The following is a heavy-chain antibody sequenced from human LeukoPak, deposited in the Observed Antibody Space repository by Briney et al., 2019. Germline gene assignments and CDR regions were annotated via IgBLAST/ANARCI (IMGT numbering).Heavy chain of an antibody. D-gene: IGHD4-17*01. Sequence: GGSLRLSCAASGFTFSGSAMHWVRQASGKGLEWVGRIRSKANSYATGYAASVKGRFTISRDDSKNTAYLQMNSLKTEGTAVYYCTRRADYGDTTFDYWGQGTLVTVSS. CDR2: IRSKANSYAT. CDR3: TRRADYGDTTFDY. V-gene: IGHV3-73*01. J-gene: IGHJ4*02. CDR1: GFTFSGSA.